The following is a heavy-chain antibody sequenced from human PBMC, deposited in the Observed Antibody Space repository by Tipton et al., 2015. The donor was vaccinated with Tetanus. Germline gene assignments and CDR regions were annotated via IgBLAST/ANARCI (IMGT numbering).Heavy chain of an antibody. CDR2: IYYSGSA. CDR1: GFTFSNYGFH. Sequence: LRLSCAASGFTFSNYGFHWIRQHPGKGLEWIGYIYYSGSAYYNPSLKSRVTISIDTSKNQFSLKLSSVTAADTAVYYCGRVPVDDGAKGGNIDYWGQGTQVTVSS. J-gene: IGHJ4*02. D-gene: IGHD4-23*01. V-gene: IGHV4-31*02. CDR3: GRVPVDDGAKGGNIDY.